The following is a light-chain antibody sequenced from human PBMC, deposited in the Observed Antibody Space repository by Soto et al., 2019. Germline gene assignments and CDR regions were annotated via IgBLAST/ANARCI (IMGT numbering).Light chain of an antibody. Sequence: EIVLTQSPATLSLSPGERATLSCRASQSVSSYLAWYQQNHGQAHRLLIYDASNRATGIPARFSGSGSGTDLTHTISCLWSEDFAVYNCQQRSNWPPWTVCQGTKVEIK. CDR1: QSVSSY. CDR2: DAS. J-gene: IGKJ1*01. V-gene: IGKV3-11*01. CDR3: QQRSNWPPWT.